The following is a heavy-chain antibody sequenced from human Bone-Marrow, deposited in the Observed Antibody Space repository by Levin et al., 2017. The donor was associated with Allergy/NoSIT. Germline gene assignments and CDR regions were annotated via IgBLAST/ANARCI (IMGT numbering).Heavy chain of an antibody. J-gene: IGHJ3*02. CDR2: IKSKTDGGTT. CDR1: GFTFSNAW. D-gene: IGHD3-10*01. CDR3: TTAQNYYGSGSPQGAFDI. V-gene: IGHV3-15*07. Sequence: GGSLRLSCAASGFTFSNAWMNWVRQAPGKGLEWVGRIKSKTDGGTTDYAAPVKGRFTISRDDSKNTLYLQMNSLKTEDTAVYYCTTAQNYYGSGSPQGAFDIWGQGTMVTVSS.